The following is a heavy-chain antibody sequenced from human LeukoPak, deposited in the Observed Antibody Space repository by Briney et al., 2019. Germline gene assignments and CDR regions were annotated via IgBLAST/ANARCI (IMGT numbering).Heavy chain of an antibody. CDR1: GFTFSNHI. CDR3: ARDAYHSGDLDQ. Sequence: GGSLRLSCAASGFTFSNHIMHWVRQAPGKGLEWVSFIRFDGTNRHYVDSVKGRFTISRDNPNNMLYLQMNSLKFDDTAVYYCARDAYHSGDLDQWGEGTLAIVSS. V-gene: IGHV3-30*02. CDR2: IRFDGTNR. D-gene: IGHD3/OR15-3a*01. J-gene: IGHJ4*02.